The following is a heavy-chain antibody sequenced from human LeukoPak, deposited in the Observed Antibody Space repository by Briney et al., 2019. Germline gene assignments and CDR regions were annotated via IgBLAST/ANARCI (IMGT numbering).Heavy chain of an antibody. J-gene: IGHJ4*02. Sequence: SETLSLTCTVSGGSISSSSYYWGWIRQPPGKGLEWIGSIYYSGSTYYNPSLKSRVTISVDTSKNQFSLKLSSVTAADTAVYYCARTAYYYHSSSYEFDYWGQGTLVTVSS. D-gene: IGHD3-22*01. CDR1: GGSISSSSYY. V-gene: IGHV4-39*01. CDR2: IYYSGST. CDR3: ARTAYYYHSSSYEFDY.